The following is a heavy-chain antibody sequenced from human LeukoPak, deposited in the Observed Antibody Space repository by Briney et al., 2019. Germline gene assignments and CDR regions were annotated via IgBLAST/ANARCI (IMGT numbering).Heavy chain of an antibody. J-gene: IGHJ6*03. Sequence: SETLSLTCSVSGGSISGGSYYWSWIRQPAGKGPEWIGRIYTSGSTNYNPSLKSRVTISLDTSKNQFSLKLSSVTAADTAVYYCARHSSSWYYYYYYMDVWGKGTTVTISS. D-gene: IGHD6-13*01. CDR3: ARHSSSWYYYYYYMDV. V-gene: IGHV4-61*02. CDR1: GGSISGGSYY. CDR2: IYTSGST.